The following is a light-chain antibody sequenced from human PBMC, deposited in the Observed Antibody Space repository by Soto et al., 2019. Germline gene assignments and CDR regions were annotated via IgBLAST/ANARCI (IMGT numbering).Light chain of an antibody. J-gene: IGLJ2*01. CDR1: SGHSSYA. V-gene: IGLV4-69*01. CDR2: LNSDGSH. CDR3: QTWDTGIHVV. Sequence: QAVVTQSPSASASLGASVKLTCTLSSGHSSYAIAWHQQQPEKGPRYLMKLNSDGSHSKGDGIPDRFSGSSSGAERYLTISSLQSEDEADYYCQTWDTGIHVVFGGGTKVTVL.